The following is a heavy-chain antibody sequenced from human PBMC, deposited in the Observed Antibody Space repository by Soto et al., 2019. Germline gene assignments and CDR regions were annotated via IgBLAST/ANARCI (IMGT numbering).Heavy chain of an antibody. CDR1: GYRFSRYG. Sequence: QVPLVQSGGEVKKPGASVKVSCKASGYRFSRYGINWVQQAPGQGLEWMGWISTYDGNTHYAQKFQGRVTMTTDTSTNTAYLELRSLKSDDTAVYYCARDEEDANLMIVVLPGDYWGQGTLVSVSS. V-gene: IGHV1-18*01. CDR2: ISTYDGNT. J-gene: IGHJ4*02. CDR3: ARDEEDANLMIVVLPGDY. D-gene: IGHD3-22*01.